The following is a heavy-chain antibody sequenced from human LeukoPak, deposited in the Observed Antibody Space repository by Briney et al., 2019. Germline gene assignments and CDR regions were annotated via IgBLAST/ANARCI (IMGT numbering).Heavy chain of an antibody. Sequence: ASVKVSCKASGYSFTSYGITWVRQAPGQGLEWMGWISAYNGNTNYAQLLQGRVTMTTDTSTSTAYMELRSLRSDDTAVYYCARDIPFDCSSTSCYNPGAFDIWGQGTMVTVSS. D-gene: IGHD2-2*02. V-gene: IGHV1-18*01. CDR3: ARDIPFDCSSTSCYNPGAFDI. CDR2: ISAYNGNT. CDR1: GYSFTSYG. J-gene: IGHJ3*02.